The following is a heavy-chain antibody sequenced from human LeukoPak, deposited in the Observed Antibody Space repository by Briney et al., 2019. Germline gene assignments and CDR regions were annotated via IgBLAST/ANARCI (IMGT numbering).Heavy chain of an antibody. CDR3: ARDKWEPRYAFDI. V-gene: IGHV4-59*12. J-gene: IGHJ3*02. D-gene: IGHD1-26*01. Sequence: PSETLSLTCTVSGGSFSSYYWSWIRQPPGKGLEWIGYIYYGGSTNYNPSLKSRVTISVDKSKTQFSLKLSSVTAADTAVYYCARDKWEPRYAFDIWGQGTMVTVSS. CDR2: IYYGGST. CDR1: GGSFSSYY.